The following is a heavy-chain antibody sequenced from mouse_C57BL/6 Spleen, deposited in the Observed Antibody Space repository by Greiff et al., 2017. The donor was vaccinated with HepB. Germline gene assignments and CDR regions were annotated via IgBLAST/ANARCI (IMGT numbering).Heavy chain of an antibody. CDR2: IDPSDSET. J-gene: IGHJ2*01. CDR1: GYTFTSYW. CDR3: ARGGDYDLDY. V-gene: IGHV1-52*01. Sequence: QVQLQQPGAELVRPGSSVKLSCKASGYTFTSYWMHWVKQRPIQGLEWIGNIDPSDSETHYNQKFKDKATLTVDKSSSTAYMQLSSLTSEDSAVYYYARGGDYDLDYWGQGTTLTVSS. D-gene: IGHD2-4*01.